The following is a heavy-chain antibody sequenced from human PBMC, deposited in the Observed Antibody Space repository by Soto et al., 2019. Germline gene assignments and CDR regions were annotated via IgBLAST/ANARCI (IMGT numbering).Heavy chain of an antibody. J-gene: IGHJ4*02. V-gene: IGHV3-23*01. CDR3: AKWAYGDYPGWADS. D-gene: IGHD4-17*01. CDR1: GFTFSNYA. CDR2: ISGSGSST. Sequence: GGSLRLSCVVSGFTFSNYAMSWVRQAPGKGLEWVSVISGSGSSTHYADSLRGRFTTSRDNSEKTMYLQMNGLRAEDTAVYYCAKWAYGDYPGWADSWGQGTLVTSPQ.